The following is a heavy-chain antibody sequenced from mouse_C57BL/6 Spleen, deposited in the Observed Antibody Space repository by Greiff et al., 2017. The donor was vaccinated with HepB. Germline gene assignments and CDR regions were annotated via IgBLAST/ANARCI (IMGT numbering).Heavy chain of an antibody. CDR1: GFTFSNYG. J-gene: IGHJ4*01. CDR3: ARRVCDYAIDY. V-gene: IGHV5-17*01. CDR2: ISSGSSTI. Sequence: EVHLVESGGGLVKPGWSLKLSCAASGFTFSNYGMHWVRQSPEKGLEWVAYISSGSSTIYYADTVKGRFTITRDNAKNTLFLQMTSLRSEDTSMYYCARRVCDYAIDYWGQGTSVTVSS.